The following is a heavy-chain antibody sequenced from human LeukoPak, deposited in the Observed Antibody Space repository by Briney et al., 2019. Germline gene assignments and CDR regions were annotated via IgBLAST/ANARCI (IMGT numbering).Heavy chain of an antibody. J-gene: IGHJ3*02. V-gene: IGHV5-51*01. Sequence: GESLKISFKGSGYSFTSYWIGWVRPMPGKGLEWMGIIYPGDSDTRYSPSFQGQVTLSADKSISTAYLQWGSLKDSDTAMFYCGRLIVGVRLVGAFDIWGQGTMVTVSS. CDR3: GRLIVGVRLVGAFDI. CDR1: GYSFTSYW. CDR2: IYPGDSDT. D-gene: IGHD1-26*01.